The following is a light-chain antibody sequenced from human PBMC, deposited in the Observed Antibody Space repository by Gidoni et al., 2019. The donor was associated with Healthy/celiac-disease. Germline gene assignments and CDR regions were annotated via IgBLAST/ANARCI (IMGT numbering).Light chain of an antibody. J-gene: IGKJ3*01. CDR3: QQRSNGHRFT. Sequence: DIVLTQSPATLSLSPGERATLSCRASQSVSSYLAWYQQKPGQAPRLLIYDAANRATGSPARVSGSGSGTDFTLTISSLEPEDCAVYYCQQRSNGHRFTFXPXTKVDI. CDR1: QSVSSY. V-gene: IGKV3-11*01. CDR2: DAA.